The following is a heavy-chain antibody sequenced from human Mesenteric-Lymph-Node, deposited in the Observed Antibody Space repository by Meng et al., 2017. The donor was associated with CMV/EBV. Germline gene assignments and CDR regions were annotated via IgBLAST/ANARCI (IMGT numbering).Heavy chain of an antibody. CDR3: ARGRWFRNSGYFACWFDP. CDR2: INHSGST. V-gene: IGHV4-34*01. J-gene: IGHJ5*02. CDR1: GGSFSGYY. D-gene: IGHD3-22*01. Sequence: SETLSLTCAVYGGSFSGYYWSWIRQPPGKGLEWIGEINHSGSTNYNPSLKSRVTISVDTSKNQFSLHLSSVTAADTAVCYCARGRWFRNSGYFACWFDPWGQGTLVTVSS.